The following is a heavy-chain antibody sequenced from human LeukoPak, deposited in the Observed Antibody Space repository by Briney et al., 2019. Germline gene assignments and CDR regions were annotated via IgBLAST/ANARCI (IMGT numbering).Heavy chain of an antibody. J-gene: IGHJ4*02. CDR1: GGTFSSYA. D-gene: IGHD2-2*01. CDR2: IIPILGIA. CDR3: ARGIGYCSSTSCHDY. V-gene: IGHV1-69*04. Sequence: SVKVSCKASGGTFSSYAISWVRQAPGQGLEWMGRIIPILGIANYAQNFQGRVTITADKSTSTAYMELSSLRSEDTAVYYCARGIGYCSSTSCHDYWGQGTLVTVSS.